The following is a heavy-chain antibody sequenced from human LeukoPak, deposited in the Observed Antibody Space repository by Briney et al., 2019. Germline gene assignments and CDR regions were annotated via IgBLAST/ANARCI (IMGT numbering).Heavy chain of an antibody. CDR2: INPNSGGT. V-gene: IGHV1-2*02. J-gene: IGHJ3*02. D-gene: IGHD1-26*01. CDR1: GYTFTGYY. Sequence: ASVKVSCKASGYTFTGYYMHWVRQAPEQGLEWMGWINPNSGGTNYAQKFQGRVTMTRDTSISTAYMELSRLRSDDTAVYYCARLGVGAMGTNAFDIWGQGTMVTVSS. CDR3: ARLGVGAMGTNAFDI.